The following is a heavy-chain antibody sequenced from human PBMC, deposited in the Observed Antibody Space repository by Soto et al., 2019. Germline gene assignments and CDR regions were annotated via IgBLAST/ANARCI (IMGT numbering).Heavy chain of an antibody. CDR2: INPSGGST. V-gene: IGHV1-46*01. Sequence: ASVKVSCKASGYTFTSYYMHWVRQAPGQGLEWMGIINPSGGSTSYAQKFQGRVTMTRDTSTSIVYMELSSLRSEDTAVYYCAGTYYDFWSGYYPYGMDVWGQGTTVTVSS. CDR1: GYTFTSYY. CDR3: AGTYYDFWSGYYPYGMDV. D-gene: IGHD3-3*01. J-gene: IGHJ6*02.